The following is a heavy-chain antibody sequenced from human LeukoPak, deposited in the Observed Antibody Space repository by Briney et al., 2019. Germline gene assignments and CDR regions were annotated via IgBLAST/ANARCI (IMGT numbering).Heavy chain of an antibody. J-gene: IGHJ4*02. Sequence: PGGSLRLSCAASGFTFNSDYMTWVRQAPGKGLEWVANIWQDGSEKYYADSVKGGFPISKDNAKSPLYLKMTSLRAEDTAGYYCARHGYSYGDLDYWGEGTLVTVSS. CDR3: ARHGYSYGDLDY. V-gene: IGHV3-7*01. CDR1: GFTFNSDY. CDR2: IWQDGSEK. D-gene: IGHD5-18*01.